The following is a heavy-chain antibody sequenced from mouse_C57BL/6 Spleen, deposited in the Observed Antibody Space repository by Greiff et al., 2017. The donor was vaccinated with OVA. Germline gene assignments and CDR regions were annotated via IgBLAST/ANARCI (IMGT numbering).Heavy chain of an antibody. V-gene: IGHV1-20*01. CDR1: GYSFTGYF. J-gene: IGHJ4*01. Sequence: EVKLVESGPELVKPGDSVKISCKASGYSFTGYFMNWVMQSHGKSLEWIGRINPYNGDTFYNQKFKGKATLTVDKSSSTAHMELRSLTSEDSAVYYCARSITTVVATRDYAMDYWGQGTSVTVSS. D-gene: IGHD1-1*01. CDR2: INPYNGDT. CDR3: ARSITTVVATRDYAMDY.